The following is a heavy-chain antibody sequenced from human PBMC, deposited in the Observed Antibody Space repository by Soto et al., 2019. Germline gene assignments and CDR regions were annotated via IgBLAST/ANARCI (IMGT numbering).Heavy chain of an antibody. V-gene: IGHV4-34*01. CDR2: FYDGGST. Sequence: SETLSLTCAVYGESLNYFYWSWIRQAPGKGLEWIGEFYDGGSTNYNPSVKSRVTISAARSSNQFSLRLTSMTAADTAMYYCARVPDYWGQGILVTVSS. CDR3: ARVPDY. D-gene: IGHD2-2*01. CDR1: GESLNYFY. J-gene: IGHJ4*02.